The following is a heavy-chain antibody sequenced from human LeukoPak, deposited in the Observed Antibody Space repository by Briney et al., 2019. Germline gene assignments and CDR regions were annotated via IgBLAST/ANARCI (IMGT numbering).Heavy chain of an antibody. J-gene: IGHJ4*02. Sequence: SSQTLSLPCTVSGGSISSGSYFCSSVRQPAGRGLEWIVRIYTSGSLNYNPSLKSRVTISVDTSKNQFSLKLSSVTAADTVVYYCAREAYCGGDCYYATDYWGQRTLVSVSS. V-gene: IGHV4-61*02. CDR2: IYTSGSL. CDR3: AREAYCGGDCYYATDY. D-gene: IGHD2-21*02. CDR1: GGSISSGSYF.